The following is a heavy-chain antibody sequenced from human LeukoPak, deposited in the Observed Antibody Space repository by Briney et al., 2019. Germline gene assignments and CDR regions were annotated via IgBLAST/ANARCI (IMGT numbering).Heavy chain of an antibody. V-gene: IGHV4-39*07. CDR2: IFYSGST. J-gene: IGHJ5*02. Sequence: SETLSLTCTVSGGSISTSNYYWGWIRQPPGKGLEWIGNIFYSGSTYYSPSLRSRVTISVDTSKNQFSLKLSSVTAADTAVYYCARRIAAAGIQENWFDPWGQGTLVTVSS. CDR3: ARRIAAAGIQENWFDP. CDR1: GGSISTSNYY. D-gene: IGHD6-13*01.